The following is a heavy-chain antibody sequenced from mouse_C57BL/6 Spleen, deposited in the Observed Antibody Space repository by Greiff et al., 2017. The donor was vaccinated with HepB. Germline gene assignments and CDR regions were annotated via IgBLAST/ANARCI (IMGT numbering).Heavy chain of an antibody. CDR1: GYTFTSYN. CDR3: ARGATVGADAMDY. V-gene: IGHV1-12*01. Sequence: LQQSGAELVRPGASVKMSCKASGYTFTSYNMHWVKQKPKQGLEWIGAIYPGNGDTSYNQKFKGKATLTVDKSSSTAYMQLSSLTSEDSAVYFCARGATVGADAMDYWGQGTSVTVSS. CDR2: IYPGNGDT. D-gene: IGHD1-1*01. J-gene: IGHJ4*01.